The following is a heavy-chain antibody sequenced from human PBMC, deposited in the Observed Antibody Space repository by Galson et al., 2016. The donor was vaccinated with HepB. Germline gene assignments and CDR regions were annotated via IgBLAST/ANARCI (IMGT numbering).Heavy chain of an antibody. CDR2: FDPEDGET. CDR3: EVRRSAADTFFGVDP. J-gene: IGHJ5*02. V-gene: IGHV1-24*01. D-gene: IGHD6-13*01. CDR1: GFTLNELS. Sequence: SVKVSCKVSGFTLNELSMHWVRQVPGKGLEWMGNFDPEDGETIYAQKFQGRVTLTEDTSADTAYMELNSLRSEATALYYCEVRRSAADTFFGVDPWGQGTLVTVSS.